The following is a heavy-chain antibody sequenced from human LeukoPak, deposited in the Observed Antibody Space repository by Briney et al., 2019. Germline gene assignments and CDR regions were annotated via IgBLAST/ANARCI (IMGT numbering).Heavy chain of an antibody. D-gene: IGHD3-10*01. V-gene: IGHV3-30*18. CDR3: AKGSYYGKVL. Sequence: GGSLRLSCEGSGFTISTYWMHWVRQAPGKGLEWVAVISYDGSNKYYADSVKGRFTISRDNSKNTLYLQMNSLRAEDTAVYYCAKGSYYGKVLWGQGTLVTVSS. J-gene: IGHJ4*02. CDR1: GFTISTYW. CDR2: ISYDGSNK.